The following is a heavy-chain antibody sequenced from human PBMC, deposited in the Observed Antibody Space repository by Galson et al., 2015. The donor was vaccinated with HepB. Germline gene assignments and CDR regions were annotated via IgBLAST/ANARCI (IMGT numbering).Heavy chain of an antibody. Sequence: QSGAEVKKPGASVKVSCKASGYTFTGYYMHWVRQAPGQGLEWMGWVNPNSGGANYAQKFQGRVTMTRDTSISTAYMDLSRLRSDDTAVYYCAREEIYDYVWGSYRRYWYFDLWGRGTLVTVSS. CDR1: GYTFTGYY. J-gene: IGHJ2*01. D-gene: IGHD3-16*02. CDR3: AREEIYDYVWGSYRRYWYFDL. CDR2: VNPNSGGA. V-gene: IGHV1-2*02.